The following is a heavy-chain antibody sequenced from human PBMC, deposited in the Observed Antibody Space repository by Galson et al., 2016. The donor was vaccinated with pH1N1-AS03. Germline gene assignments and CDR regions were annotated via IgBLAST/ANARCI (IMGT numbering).Heavy chain of an antibody. CDR2: SGTAGDT. D-gene: IGHD3-10*01. J-gene: IGHJ6*02. CDR3: ARGKEGYFYGMDV. V-gene: IGHV3-13*01. Sequence: SLRLSCAGAGFTFSSHDMYWVRPPPGKGLEWVSASGTAGDTYYAGSVKGRFTISRENAKNSLYLQMNSLRAGDTAVYYCARGKEGYFYGMDVWGQGTTVTVSS. CDR1: GFTFSSHD.